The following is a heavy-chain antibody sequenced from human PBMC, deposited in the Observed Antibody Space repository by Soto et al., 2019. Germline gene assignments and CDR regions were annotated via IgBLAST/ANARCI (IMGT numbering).Heavy chain of an antibody. V-gene: IGHV1-18*04. CDR3: AREAAAERNYYGLDV. CDR2: ISGYNGNT. J-gene: IGHJ6*02. Sequence: QVQLVQSGPEVRKLGASVKVSCKASGYIFSRYGISWVRQAPGQGLEWMAWISGYNGNTKFGERVQGRVNVTTDTSTSTAYMELRSLRSDDTAVYYCAREAAAERNYYGLDVWGQGTTVIVSS. D-gene: IGHD6-13*01. CDR1: GYIFSRYG.